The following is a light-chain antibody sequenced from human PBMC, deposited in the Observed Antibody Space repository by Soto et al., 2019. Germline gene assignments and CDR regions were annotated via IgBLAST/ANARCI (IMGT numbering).Light chain of an antibody. V-gene: IGKV1-39*01. Sequence: DIQMTQSPSSLSASLGDRVTITCRASQPISTFLNWYQQKTGRAPKLLIYGASTLHSGVPSRFSGSGSGTDFILTISSLRPEDFATYYCQHSYYTPWTFGQGTKVDIK. J-gene: IGKJ1*01. CDR3: QHSYYTPWT. CDR2: GAS. CDR1: QPISTF.